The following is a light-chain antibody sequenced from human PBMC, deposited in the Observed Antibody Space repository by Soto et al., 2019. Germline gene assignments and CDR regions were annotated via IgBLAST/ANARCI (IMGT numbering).Light chain of an antibody. CDR2: KAS. Sequence: DIQMTQSPSTLSESVGDRVTITCRASQSISSWLAWYQQKPGKAPKLLIYKASSLERGVPSRFSGSGSGTECSLTISSLQPDDFATYSCQQYNSYWTFGQGTKVEIK. V-gene: IGKV1-5*03. CDR3: QQYNSYWT. J-gene: IGKJ1*01. CDR1: QSISSW.